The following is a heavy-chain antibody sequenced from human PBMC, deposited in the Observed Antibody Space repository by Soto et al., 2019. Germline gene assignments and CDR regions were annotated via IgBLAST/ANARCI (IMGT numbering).Heavy chain of an antibody. J-gene: IGHJ5*02. D-gene: IGHD3-22*01. CDR1: GYTFTSYG. Sequence: QVQLVQSGAEVKKPGASVKVSCKASGYTFTSYGISWVRQAPGQGLEWMGWISAYNGNTNYAQKLQGRVTMTTDTSTSTAYMELRSLRSDDTAVYYCARDQVPYDSSGYYSLFDPWGQGTLVTVSS. V-gene: IGHV1-18*04. CDR3: ARDQVPYDSSGYYSLFDP. CDR2: ISAYNGNT.